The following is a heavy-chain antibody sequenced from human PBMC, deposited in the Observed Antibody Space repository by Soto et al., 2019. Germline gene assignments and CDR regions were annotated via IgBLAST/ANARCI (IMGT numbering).Heavy chain of an antibody. CDR2: ISGSGGST. V-gene: IGHV3-23*01. Sequence: GGSLRLSCAASGFSFNTYAMSWVRQAPGKGLEWVSAISGSGGSTYYADSVKGRFTISRDNSKNTLYLQMNSLRAEDTAVYYCASRSSGWYFDYWGQGILVTVSS. D-gene: IGHD6-19*01. CDR3: ASRSSGWYFDY. CDR1: GFSFNTYA. J-gene: IGHJ4*02.